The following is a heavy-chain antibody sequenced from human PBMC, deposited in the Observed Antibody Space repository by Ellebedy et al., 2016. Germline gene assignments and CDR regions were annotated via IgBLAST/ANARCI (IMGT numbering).Heavy chain of an antibody. V-gene: IGHV4-34*01. Sequence: SETLSLXXAVYGGSFSGYYWSWIRQPPGKGLEWIGEINHSGSTNYNPSLKSRVTISVDTSKNQFSLKLSSVTAADTAVYYCARTLVVVPAAIGRGFVDYWGQGTLVTVSS. D-gene: IGHD2-2*02. CDR2: INHSGST. CDR3: ARTLVVVPAAIGRGFVDY. J-gene: IGHJ4*02. CDR1: GGSFSGYY.